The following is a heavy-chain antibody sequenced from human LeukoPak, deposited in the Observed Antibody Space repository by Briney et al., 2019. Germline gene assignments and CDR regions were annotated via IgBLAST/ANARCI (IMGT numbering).Heavy chain of an antibody. D-gene: IGHD2-8*01. V-gene: IGHV3-23*01. CDR1: GFTFSSYA. Sequence: GGSLRLSCAASGFTFSSYAMSWVRQAPGKGLEWVSAISDSGGSTYDADSVKGRFTISRDNSKNTLYLQMNSLRAEDTAVYYCAKDTSIGRYCTNGVCSPFDYWRQGTLVTVSS. CDR3: AKDTSIGRYCTNGVCSPFDY. CDR2: ISDSGGST. J-gene: IGHJ4*02.